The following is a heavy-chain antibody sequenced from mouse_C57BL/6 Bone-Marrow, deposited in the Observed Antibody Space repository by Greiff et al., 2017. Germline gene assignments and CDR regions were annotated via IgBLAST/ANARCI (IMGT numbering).Heavy chain of an antibody. CDR2: IYPGSGST. Sequence: QVQLQQPGAELVKPGASVKMSCKASGYTFTSYWITWVKQRPGQGLEWIGDIYPGSGSTNYNEKFKSKATLTVDTSSSTAYMQLSSLTSEDSAVYYGARNCDYDLAWFAYWGQGTLVTVSA. V-gene: IGHV1-55*01. CDR1: GYTFTSYW. D-gene: IGHD2-4*01. J-gene: IGHJ3*01. CDR3: ARNCDYDLAWFAY.